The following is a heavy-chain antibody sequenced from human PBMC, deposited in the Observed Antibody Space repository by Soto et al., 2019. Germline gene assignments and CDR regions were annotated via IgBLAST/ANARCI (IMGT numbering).Heavy chain of an antibody. Sequence: SETLSLTCTVSGGSISSGGYYWSWIRQHPGKGLEWTGYIYYSGSTYYNPSLKSRVTISVDTSKNQFSLKLSSVTAADTAVYYCARCSGGSKRDWFDPWGQGTLVTVSS. CDR2: IYYSGST. D-gene: IGHD2-15*01. J-gene: IGHJ5*02. V-gene: IGHV4-31*03. CDR1: GGSISSGGYY. CDR3: ARCSGGSKRDWFDP.